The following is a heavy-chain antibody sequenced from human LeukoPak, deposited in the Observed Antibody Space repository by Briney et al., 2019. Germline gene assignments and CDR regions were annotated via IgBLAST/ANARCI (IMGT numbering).Heavy chain of an antibody. CDR2: IKQDGSEK. D-gene: IGHD2-2*01. V-gene: IGHV3-7*01. Sequence: GGSLRLSCAASGFTFSSYWMSWIRQAPGKGLEWVANIKQDGSEKYYVDSVKGRFTISRDNAKNSLYLQMNSLRAEDTAVYYCARDDCSSISCYHNWFDPWGQGTLVTVSS. CDR1: GFTFSSYW. J-gene: IGHJ5*02. CDR3: ARDDCSSISCYHNWFDP.